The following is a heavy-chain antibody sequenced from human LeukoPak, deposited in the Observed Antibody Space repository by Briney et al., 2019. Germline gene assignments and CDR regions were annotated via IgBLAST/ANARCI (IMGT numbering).Heavy chain of an antibody. Sequence: GGSLRLSYAPSGVTFSSYSMNWVRQAPGMGLEWVSSTSSSSSYIYYADSVKGRFTISRDNAKNSLYLQMNSLRAEDTAVYYCARDYYGSGSYYLPSDYWGQGTLVTVSS. CDR2: TSSSSSYI. CDR3: ARDYYGSGSYYLPSDY. V-gene: IGHV3-21*01. D-gene: IGHD3-10*01. J-gene: IGHJ4*02. CDR1: GVTFSSYS.